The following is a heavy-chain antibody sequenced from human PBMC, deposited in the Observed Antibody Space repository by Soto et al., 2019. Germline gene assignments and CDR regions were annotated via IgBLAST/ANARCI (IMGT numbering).Heavy chain of an antibody. CDR2: ISYDGSNK. Sequence: QVQLVESGGGVVQPGRSLRLSCAASGFTFSSYGMHWVRQAPGKGLEWVAVISYDGSNKYYADSVKGRFTISRDNSKNTLYLQMNSLRAEDTAVYYCAKASARYYDTGGHGMDVWGQGTTVTVSS. V-gene: IGHV3-30*18. J-gene: IGHJ6*02. CDR3: AKASARYYDTGGHGMDV. D-gene: IGHD3-22*01. CDR1: GFTFSSYG.